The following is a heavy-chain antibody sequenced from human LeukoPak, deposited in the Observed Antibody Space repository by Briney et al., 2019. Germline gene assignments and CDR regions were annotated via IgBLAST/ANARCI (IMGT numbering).Heavy chain of an antibody. CDR1: GFTFSSYA. CDR2: ISGSGGST. D-gene: IGHD4-17*01. J-gene: IGHJ4*02. Sequence: PGGSLRLSCAASGFTFSSYAMSWVRQAPGKGLEWVSAISGSGGSTYYADSVKGRFTISRDNSKNTLYLQMNSLRAEDTAVYYCAKVGPHGDYDGGALDYWGQGTLVTVSS. CDR3: AKVGPHGDYDGGALDY. V-gene: IGHV3-23*01.